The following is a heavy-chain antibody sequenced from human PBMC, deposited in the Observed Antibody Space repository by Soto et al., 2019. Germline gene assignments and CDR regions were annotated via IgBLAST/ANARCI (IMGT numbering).Heavy chain of an antibody. CDR1: GFTFSSYG. Sequence: QVQLVESGGGVVQPGRSLRLSCAASGFTFSSYGMHWVRQAPGKGLEWVAVIWSDGNNKFYADSVKGRFTISRDNSKKSLYLQMDSLRAEDTAVYYCARVFDSYYFASWGQRNMVTVSS. V-gene: IGHV3-33*01. J-gene: IGHJ4*02. D-gene: IGHD3-9*01. CDR2: IWSDGNNK. CDR3: ARVFDSYYFAS.